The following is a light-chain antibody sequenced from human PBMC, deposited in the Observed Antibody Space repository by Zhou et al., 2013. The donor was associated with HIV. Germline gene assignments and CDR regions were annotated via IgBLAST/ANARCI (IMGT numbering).Light chain of an antibody. CDR2: GAS. CDR3: QQYNRWPPLT. J-gene: IGKJ4*01. CDR1: QSVSSY. V-gene: IGKV3-15*01. Sequence: EIVLTQSPATLSLSPGERATLSCRASQSVSSYLAWYQQKPGQAPRLLIYGASTRATGIPARFSGSGSGTEFTLTISSLQSEDFAVYYCQQYNRWPPLTFGGGTQVEIK.